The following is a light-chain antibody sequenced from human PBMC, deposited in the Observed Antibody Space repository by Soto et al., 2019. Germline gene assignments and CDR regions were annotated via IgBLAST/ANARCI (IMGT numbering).Light chain of an antibody. CDR2: KVS. J-gene: IGKJ1*01. V-gene: IGKV2-30*02. CDR3: MQGTHWPWT. Sequence: DVVMTQSPLSLPVTLGQPASISCRSSQSLIHSDGNTYLNWFQQRPGQSPRRLIYKVSDRDSGVPARFTGSGSGTDFSLKISRVEAEDVGVYSCMQGTHWPWTFGQGNEVEIK. CDR1: QSLIHSDGNTY.